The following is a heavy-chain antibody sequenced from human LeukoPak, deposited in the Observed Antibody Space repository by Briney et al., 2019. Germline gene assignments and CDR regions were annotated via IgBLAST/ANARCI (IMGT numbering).Heavy chain of an antibody. Sequence: PGGSLRLSCAASGFTFSTYGMHWVRQAPGKGLEWVAVFQYDGTNKYYADSVKGRFTISRDNSKNTLYLQMNSLRAEDTAVYYCAKEVAGIDYWGQGTLVTVSS. J-gene: IGHJ4*02. CDR1: GFTFSTYG. CDR3: AKEVAGIDY. CDR2: FQYDGTNK. D-gene: IGHD2-15*01. V-gene: IGHV3-30*02.